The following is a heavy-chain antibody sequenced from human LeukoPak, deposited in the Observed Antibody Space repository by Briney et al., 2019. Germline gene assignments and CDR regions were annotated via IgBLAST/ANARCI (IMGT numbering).Heavy chain of an antibody. V-gene: IGHV3-30*02. Sequence: GGSLRLSCAASGFTFSSYGMHWVRQAPGKGLEWVAFIRYDGSNKYYADSVKGRFTISRDNSKNTLYLQMNSLRAEDTAVYYCAKDRTVDTAMVTIGYGGQGTLVTVSS. J-gene: IGHJ4*02. CDR2: IRYDGSNK. CDR3: AKDRTVDTAMVTIGY. CDR1: GFTFSSYG. D-gene: IGHD5-18*01.